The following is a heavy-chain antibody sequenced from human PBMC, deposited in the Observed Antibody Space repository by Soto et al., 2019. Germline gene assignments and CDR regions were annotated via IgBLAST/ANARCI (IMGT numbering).Heavy chain of an antibody. CDR1: GYTFNTFG. V-gene: IGHV1-18*01. J-gene: IGHJ4*01. D-gene: IGHD2-8*01. CDR3: ARGWGKYFGVNDF. CDR2: VSGYSDKR. Sequence: ASVKVYCKASGYTFNTFGITWVRQAPGQGLEWMGCVSGYSDKRDYSRKLQDRITLTADPSTTTSYMELRSLTSDDTAVYYCARGWGKYFGVNDFWG.